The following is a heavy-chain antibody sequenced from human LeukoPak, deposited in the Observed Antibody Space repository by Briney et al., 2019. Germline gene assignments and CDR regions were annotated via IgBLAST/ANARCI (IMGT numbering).Heavy chain of an antibody. Sequence: ASVKVSCKVSGYTLTELSMHWVRQAPGKGLEWMGGFDPEDGETIYAQKFQGRVTMTEDTSTDTAYMELSSLRSEDTAVYYRATLRGGSTTPGLVGWFDPWGQGTLVTVSS. J-gene: IGHJ5*02. CDR1: GYTLTELS. CDR3: ATLRGGSTTPGLVGWFDP. V-gene: IGHV1-24*01. CDR2: FDPEDGET. D-gene: IGHD2-2*01.